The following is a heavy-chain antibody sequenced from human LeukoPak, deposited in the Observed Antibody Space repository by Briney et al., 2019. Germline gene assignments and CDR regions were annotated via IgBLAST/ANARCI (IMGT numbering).Heavy chain of an antibody. J-gene: IGHJ6*02. Sequence: GGPLRLSCAASGFTFSDYYMSWIRQAPGKGLEWVSYISSSGSTIYYADSVKGRFTISRDNAKNSLYLQMNSLRAEDTAVYYCARELEYDFWSGYYGHYYYGMDVWGQGTTVTVSS. D-gene: IGHD3-3*01. CDR1: GFTFSDYY. CDR2: ISSSGSTI. CDR3: ARELEYDFWSGYYGHYYYGMDV. V-gene: IGHV3-11*01.